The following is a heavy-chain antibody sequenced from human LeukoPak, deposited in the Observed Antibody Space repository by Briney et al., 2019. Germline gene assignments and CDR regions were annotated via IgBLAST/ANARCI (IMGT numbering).Heavy chain of an antibody. Sequence: GGSLRLSCAASGFTFNTYWMSWVRQAPGKGLEWVALIWYDGSNKNYADSVKGRFTISRDNSKNTLFLQMNSLRAEDTAVYYCAREASDAFDIWGQGTMVTVSS. J-gene: IGHJ3*02. CDR2: IWYDGSNK. CDR1: GFTFNTYW. V-gene: IGHV3-33*08. CDR3: AREASDAFDI.